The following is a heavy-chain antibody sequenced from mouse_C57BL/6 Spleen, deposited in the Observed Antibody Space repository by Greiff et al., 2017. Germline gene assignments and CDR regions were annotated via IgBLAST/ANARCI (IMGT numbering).Heavy chain of an antibody. D-gene: IGHD1-1*01. J-gene: IGHJ2*01. V-gene: IGHV1-80*01. CDR3: ARDYGSSYGFDY. Sequence: QVQLQQSGAELVKPGASVKIYCKASGYAFSSYWMNWVKQRPGKGLEWIGQIYPGDGDTNYNGKFKGKATLTADKSSSTAYMQLSSLTSEDSAVYFCARDYGSSYGFDYWGQGTTLTVSS. CDR2: IYPGDGDT. CDR1: GYAFSSYW.